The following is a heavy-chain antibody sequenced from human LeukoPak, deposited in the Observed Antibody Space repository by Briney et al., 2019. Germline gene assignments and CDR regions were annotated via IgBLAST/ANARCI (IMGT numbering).Heavy chain of an antibody. Sequence: TGGSLRLSCAASGFTFSSYSMNWVRQAPGKGLEWVSSISSSSSYIYYADSVKGRFTISRDNAKNSLYLQMNSLRAEDTAVYYCARDSDYGGNGHFDYWGQGTLVTVSS. CDR3: ARDSDYGGNGHFDY. D-gene: IGHD4-23*01. CDR1: GFTFSSYS. J-gene: IGHJ4*02. V-gene: IGHV3-21*01. CDR2: ISSSSSYI.